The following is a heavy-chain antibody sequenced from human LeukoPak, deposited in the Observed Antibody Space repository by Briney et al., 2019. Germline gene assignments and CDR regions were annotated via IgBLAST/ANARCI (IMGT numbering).Heavy chain of an antibody. D-gene: IGHD3/OR15-3a*01. CDR3: ARAVTWRGTGDAVGHDY. CDR2: IYTSGST. Sequence: PSQTLSLTCTVSGGSISSGSYYWSWIRQPAGKGLEWIGRIYTSGSTNYNPSLKGRVTISVDTSKNQFSLKLSSVTAADTAVYYCARAVTWRGTGDAVGHDYWGQGTLVTVSS. CDR1: GGSISSGSYY. V-gene: IGHV4-61*02. J-gene: IGHJ4*02.